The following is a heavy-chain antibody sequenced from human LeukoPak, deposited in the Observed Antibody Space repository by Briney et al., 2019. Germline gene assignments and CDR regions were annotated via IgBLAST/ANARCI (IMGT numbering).Heavy chain of an antibody. V-gene: IGHV3-30*18. J-gene: IGHJ2*01. CDR3: AKSLIYYYGSGSYSGPYWYFDL. CDR2: ISYDGSNK. Sequence: PGGSLRLSCAASGFTFSSYGMHWVRQAPGKGLEWVAVISYDGSNKYYADSVKGRFTISRDNSKNTLYLQMNSLRAEDTAVYYCAKSLIYYYGSGSYSGPYWYFDLWGRGTLVTVSS. CDR1: GFTFSSYG. D-gene: IGHD3-10*01.